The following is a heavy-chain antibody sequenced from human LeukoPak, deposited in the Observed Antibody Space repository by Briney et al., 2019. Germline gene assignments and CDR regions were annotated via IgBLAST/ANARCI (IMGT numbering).Heavy chain of an antibody. J-gene: IGHJ4*02. CDR2: IYSGGST. V-gene: IGHV3-53*01. CDR1: GFTVSSNY. CDR3: ARGQQLVPSAGFDY. D-gene: IGHD6-13*01. Sequence: PGGSLRLSCAASGFTVSSNYMSWVRQAPGKGLEWVSVIYSGGSTYYADSVKGRFTISRDNSKNTLYLQMNSLRAEDTAVYYCARGQQLVPSAGFDYWGQGTLVTVSS.